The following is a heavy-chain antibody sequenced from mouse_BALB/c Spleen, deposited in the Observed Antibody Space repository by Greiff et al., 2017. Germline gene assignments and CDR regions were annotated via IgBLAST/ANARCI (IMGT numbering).Heavy chain of an antibody. J-gene: IGHJ3*01. V-gene: IGHV1S29*02. D-gene: IGHD1-1*01. CDR1: GYTFTDYN. CDR3: ARSDYYYGSSYGFAY. CDR2: IYPYNGGT. Sequence: VQLQQSGPELVKPGASVKISCKASGYTFTDYNMHWVKQSHGKSLEGIGYIYPYNGGTGYNQKFKSKATLTVDNSSSTAYMELRSLTSEDSAVYYCARSDYYYGSSYGFAYWGQGTLVTVSA.